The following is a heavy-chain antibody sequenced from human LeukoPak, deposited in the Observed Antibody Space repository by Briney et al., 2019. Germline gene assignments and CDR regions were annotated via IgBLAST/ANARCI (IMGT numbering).Heavy chain of an antibody. CDR1: GFTFSSYA. CDR2: ISGGGGTT. Sequence: GGSLRLSCAASGFTFSSYAMTWVRQAPGKGLERGSGISGGGGTTYYADSVKGRFTISRDNSKNTLYLQMTSLRAEDTAVYYCAKLSGYCSGGSCPRGWYFDLWGRGTLVTVSS. CDR3: AKLSGYCSGGSCPRGWYFDL. V-gene: IGHV3-23*01. D-gene: IGHD2-15*01. J-gene: IGHJ2*01.